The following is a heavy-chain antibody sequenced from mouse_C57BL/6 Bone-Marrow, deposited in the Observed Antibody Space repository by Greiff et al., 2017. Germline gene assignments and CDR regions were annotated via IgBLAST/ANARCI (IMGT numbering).Heavy chain of an antibody. CDR2: IDPNSGGT. Sequence: VKLQQPGAELVKPGASVKLSCKASGYTFTRYWMHWVKQRPGRGLEWIGRIDPNSGGTKYNEKFKSKATLTVDKHSSTAYMQLSSLTSEDSAVYYCERHYYGSSLAYWGQGTLVTVSA. J-gene: IGHJ3*01. CDR1: GYTFTRYW. D-gene: IGHD1-1*01. CDR3: ERHYYGSSLAY. V-gene: IGHV1-72*01.